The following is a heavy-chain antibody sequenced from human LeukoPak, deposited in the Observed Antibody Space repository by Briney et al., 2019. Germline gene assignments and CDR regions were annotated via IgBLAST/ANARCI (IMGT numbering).Heavy chain of an antibody. J-gene: IGHJ3*02. V-gene: IGHV3-48*03. D-gene: IGHD2/OR15-2a*01. CDR2: ISSSGSTI. CDR1: GFTFSSYE. Sequence: GGSLRLSCAASGFTFSSYEMNWVRQAPGKGLEWVSYISSSGSTIYYADSVKGRFTNSRDNAKNSLYLQMNSLRAEDTAVYYCARVSILIVPYYAFDIWGQGTMVTVSS. CDR3: ARVSILIVPYYAFDI.